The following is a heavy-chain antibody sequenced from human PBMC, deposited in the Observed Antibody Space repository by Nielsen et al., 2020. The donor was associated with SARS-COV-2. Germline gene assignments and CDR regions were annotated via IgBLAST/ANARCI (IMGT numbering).Heavy chain of an antibody. D-gene: IGHD1-26*01. CDR3: AKDHGGSYYYYGMDV. J-gene: IGHJ6*02. V-gene: IGHV3-23*01. CDR2: VSASGGST. Sequence: GESLKISCAASGFTFNIYAMAWVRRAPGRGLQWVTGVSASGGSTYYTDSVKGRFSISRDNSKNTLYLQMNSLRAEDTAVYYCAKDHGGSYYYYGMDVWGQGTTVTVSS. CDR1: GFTFNIYA.